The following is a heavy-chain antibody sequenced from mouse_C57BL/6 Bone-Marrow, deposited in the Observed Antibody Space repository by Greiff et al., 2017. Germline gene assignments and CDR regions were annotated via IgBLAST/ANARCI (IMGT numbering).Heavy chain of an antibody. CDR2: IFPGSGST. D-gene: IGHD3-2*02. Sequence: QVQLKESGPELVKPGASVKISCKASGYTFTDYYINWVKQRPGQGLEWIGWIFPGSGSTYYNEKFKGKATLTVDKSSSTAYMLLSSLTSEDSAVYFCARGGQLRPLGYAMDYWGQGTSVTVSS. CDR3: ARGGQLRPLGYAMDY. J-gene: IGHJ4*01. CDR1: GYTFTDYY. V-gene: IGHV1-75*01.